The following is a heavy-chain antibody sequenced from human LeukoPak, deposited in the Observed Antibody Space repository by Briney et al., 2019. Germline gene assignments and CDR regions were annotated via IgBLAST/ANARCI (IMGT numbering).Heavy chain of an antibody. V-gene: IGHV3-7*04. CDR1: GFSFSRYW. CDR2: IKEDGSER. CDR3: ARAMNNMDV. D-gene: IGHD3-22*01. J-gene: IGHJ6*03. Sequence: PGGSLRLSCAASGFSFSRYWMNWVRQAPGKGLEWVANIKEDGSERFYVDSVKGRFTISRDNAKNSLYLQMNSLRAEDTAVYYCARAMNNMDVWGKGITVTVSS.